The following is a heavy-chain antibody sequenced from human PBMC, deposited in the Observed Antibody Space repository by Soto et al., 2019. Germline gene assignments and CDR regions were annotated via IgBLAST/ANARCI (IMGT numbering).Heavy chain of an antibody. J-gene: IGHJ6*02. CDR1: GGSFSGYY. CDR3: ARDWFNRWGILTNSFNYYYGMDV. CDR2: INHSGST. V-gene: IGHV4-34*01. Sequence: PSETLSLTCAVYGGSFSGYYWSWIRQPPGKGLEWIGEINHSGSTNYNPSLKSRATISVDTSKNQFSLKLSSVTAADTAVYYCARDWFNRWGILTNSFNYYYGMDVWGQGTTVTVSS. D-gene: IGHD3-16*01.